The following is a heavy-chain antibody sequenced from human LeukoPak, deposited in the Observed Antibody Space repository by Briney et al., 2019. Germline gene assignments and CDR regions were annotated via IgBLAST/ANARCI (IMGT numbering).Heavy chain of an antibody. J-gene: IGHJ4*02. CDR2: VREDGAEK. V-gene: IGHV3-7*01. Sequence: PGGSLRLSCTASGFIFNKYWMSWVRQAPGKGLEWVATVREDGAEKYYVDSVKGRITISRDNAKNSLYLQINIPRVEDTAVYYCARESGLTMVRGTFDYWGQGTLVTVSS. CDR1: GFIFNKYW. D-gene: IGHD3-10*01. CDR3: ARESGLTMVRGTFDY.